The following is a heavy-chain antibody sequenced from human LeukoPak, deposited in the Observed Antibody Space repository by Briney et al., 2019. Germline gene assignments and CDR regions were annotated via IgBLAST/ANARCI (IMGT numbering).Heavy chain of an antibody. CDR1: GFTVSGNY. CDR2: IYSGGIT. Sequence: GGSLRLSCAASGFTVSGNYVSWVRRAPGKGLELVSVIYSGGITFYSDSVKGRFTISRDNSMNTLSLQMNSLRAEDTAVYYCAGSTNGYNLLHHWGQGTLVTVSS. CDR3: AGSTNGYNLLHH. V-gene: IGHV3-53*01. J-gene: IGHJ1*01. D-gene: IGHD5-24*01.